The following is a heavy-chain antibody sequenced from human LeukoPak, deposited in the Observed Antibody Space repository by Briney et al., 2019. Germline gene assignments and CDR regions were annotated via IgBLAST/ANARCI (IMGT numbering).Heavy chain of an antibody. CDR2: IIPIFGTA. Sequence: ASVKVSCKASGGTFSSYPISWVRQAPGQGLEWMGRIIPIFGTANYAQKFQGRVTITADESTSTAYMELSSLRSEDTAVYFCARDNPKGSNSLDYWGQGTLVTVSS. V-gene: IGHV1-69*13. CDR1: GGTFSSYP. D-gene: IGHD4-11*01. J-gene: IGHJ4*02. CDR3: ARDNPKGSNSLDY.